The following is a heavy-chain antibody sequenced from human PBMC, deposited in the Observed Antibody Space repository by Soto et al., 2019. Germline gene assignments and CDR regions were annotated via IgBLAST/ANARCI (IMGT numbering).Heavy chain of an antibody. J-gene: IGHJ4*02. CDR1: GDTFTDYY. V-gene: IGHV1-46*01. Sequence: QVQLMQSGAEVKKPGASVKVSCKASGDTFTDYYIHWVRQAPGQGLEWLGTVNPSGGHTTYAQHSLGRVTXPXXXSXXTLYMELTSLTSDDTAVYYCARGGHVVVVTAALDYWGQGTLVTVSS. D-gene: IGHD2-21*02. CDR2: VNPSGGHT. CDR3: ARGGHVVVVTAALDY.